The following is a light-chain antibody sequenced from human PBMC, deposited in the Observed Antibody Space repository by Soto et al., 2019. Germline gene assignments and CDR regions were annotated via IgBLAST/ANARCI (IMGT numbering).Light chain of an antibody. CDR3: QAYDYSLTASV. CDR2: GNR. J-gene: IGLJ3*02. CDR1: TSNLGAGYD. Sequence: QSVLTQPPSVSGAPGQRVTLSCTGNTSNLGAGYDVHWYQQLPGAAPKLVIFGNRNRPSGVPERFSGSKSGTLASLAITGLQAEDEADYYCQAYDYSLTASVFGGGTKLTVL. V-gene: IGLV1-40*01.